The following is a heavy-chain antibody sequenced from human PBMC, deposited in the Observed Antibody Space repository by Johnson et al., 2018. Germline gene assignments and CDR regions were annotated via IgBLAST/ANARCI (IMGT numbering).Heavy chain of an antibody. CDR3: AKDIRSWLRSDYGMDV. CDR1: GFTFDDYA. Sequence: VQLVQSGGGLVQPGRSLRLSCAASGFTFDDYAMHWVRQAPGKGLEWVSGISWNSGSIGYADSVKGRFTISRDNAKNSLYLQMNSLRAEDTALYYCAKDIRSWLRSDYGMDVWGQGTMVTVSS. J-gene: IGHJ6*02. D-gene: IGHD5-12*01. CDR2: ISWNSGSI. V-gene: IGHV3-9*01.